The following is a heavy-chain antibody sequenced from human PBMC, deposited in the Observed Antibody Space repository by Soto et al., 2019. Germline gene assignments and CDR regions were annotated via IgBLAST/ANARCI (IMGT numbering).Heavy chain of an antibody. J-gene: IGHJ4*02. D-gene: IGHD3-22*01. CDR3: VKRGYYDSSGADY. V-gene: IGHV3-64D*08. CDR1: GFTFSSYA. CDR2: ISSNGGST. Sequence: GGSLRLSCSASGFTFSSYAMHWVRQAPGKGLEYVSAISSNGGSTYYADSVKGRFTISRDNSKNTLYLQMSSLRAEDTAVYYCVKRGYYDSSGADYWGQGTLVTVSS.